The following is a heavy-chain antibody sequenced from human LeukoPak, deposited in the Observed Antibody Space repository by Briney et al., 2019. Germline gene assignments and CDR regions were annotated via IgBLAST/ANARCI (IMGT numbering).Heavy chain of an antibody. CDR2: ISAYNGNT. Sequence: ASVKVSCKASGYTFTSYGISWVRQAPGQGLEWMGWISAYNGNTNYAQKLQGRVTMTTDTSTSTAYMELRSLRFDDTAVYYCARSAAGTRIDYYYGMDVWGQGTTVTVSS. V-gene: IGHV1-18*01. CDR3: ARSAAGTRIDYYYGMDV. CDR1: GYTFTSYG. D-gene: IGHD6-13*01. J-gene: IGHJ6*02.